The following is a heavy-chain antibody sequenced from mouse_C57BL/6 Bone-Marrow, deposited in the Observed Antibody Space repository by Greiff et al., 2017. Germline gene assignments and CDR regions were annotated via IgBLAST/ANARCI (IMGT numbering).Heavy chain of an antibody. D-gene: IGHD2-4*01. V-gene: IGHV1-50*01. Sequence: QVQLQQPGAELVKPGASVKLSCKASGYTFTSYWMQWVKQRPGQGLEWIGEIDPSDSYTNSNQKFKGKATLTVDTSSSTAYMQLSSLTSEDSAVYYCARGYDYNYDAMDYWGQGTSVTVSS. J-gene: IGHJ4*01. CDR3: ARGYDYNYDAMDY. CDR2: IDPSDSYT. CDR1: GYTFTSYW.